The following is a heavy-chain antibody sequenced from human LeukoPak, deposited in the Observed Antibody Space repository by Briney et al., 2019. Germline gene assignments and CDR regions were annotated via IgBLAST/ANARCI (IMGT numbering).Heavy chain of an antibody. J-gene: IGHJ6*03. CDR1: GGSISSGNYY. CDR2: IYTSGST. CDR3: ARGVVAATFRYYYMDV. V-gene: IGHV4-61*02. Sequence: SQTLSLTCTVSGGSISSGNYYWSWIRQPAGKGLEWIGRIYTSGSTNYNPSLKSRVTISVDTSKNQFSLKLSSVTAADTAVYYCARGVVAATFRYYYMDVWGKGTTVTISS. D-gene: IGHD2-15*01.